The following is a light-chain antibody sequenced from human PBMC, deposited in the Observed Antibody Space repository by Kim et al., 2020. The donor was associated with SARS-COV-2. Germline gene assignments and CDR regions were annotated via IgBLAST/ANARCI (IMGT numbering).Light chain of an antibody. V-gene: IGKV1-9*01. CDR3: QQLNSYPLT. J-gene: IGKJ1*01. CDR2: AAS. Sequence: ASVGDRVTITCRASQGISSYLAWCQQKPGKAPNLLIYAASTLQSGVPSRFSGSGSGTEFTLTISSLQPEDFATYYCQQLNSYPLTFGQGTKVDIK. CDR1: QGISSY.